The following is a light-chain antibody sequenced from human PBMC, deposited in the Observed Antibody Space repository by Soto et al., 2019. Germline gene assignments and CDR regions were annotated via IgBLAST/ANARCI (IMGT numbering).Light chain of an antibody. CDR2: AAS. V-gene: IGKV1-39*01. Sequence: IQMTQSPSSLSASVGDRVSITCRASQSISAYLNWYQQKPGKAPNLLISAASTLESGVPSRFSGRGSGTDFSLIISSLQPEDFATYYCQQSYDKSPLTFGGGTKVDIK. CDR3: QQSYDKSPLT. CDR1: QSISAY. J-gene: IGKJ4*01.